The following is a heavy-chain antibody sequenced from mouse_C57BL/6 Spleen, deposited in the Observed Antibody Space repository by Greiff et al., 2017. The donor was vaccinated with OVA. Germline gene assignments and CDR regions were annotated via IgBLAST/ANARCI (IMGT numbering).Heavy chain of an antibody. J-gene: IGHJ3*01. V-gene: IGHV3-1*01. CDR3: ARDDYDGFAY. Sequence: EVKVEESGPGMVKPSQSLSLTCTVTGYSITSGYDWHWIRHFPGNKLEWMGYISYSGSTNYNPSLKSRISITHDTSKNHFFLKLNSVTTEDTATYYCARDDYDGFAYWGHGTLVTVSA. CDR2: ISYSGST. D-gene: IGHD2-4*01. CDR1: GYSITSGYD.